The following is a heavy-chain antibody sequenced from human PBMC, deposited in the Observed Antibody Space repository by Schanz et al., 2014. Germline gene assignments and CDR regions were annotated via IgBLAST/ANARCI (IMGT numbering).Heavy chain of an antibody. V-gene: IGHV1-18*01. J-gene: IGHJ4*02. CDR1: GYTFTTYA. Sequence: QVQLVQSGAEVKKPGASVRVSCKASGYTFTTYAMSWVRQAPGQRLEWMGWINTGSGDTKYSQNFQGRVTMTTDTSTSTAYMELRSLRSDDTAVYYCARDAADFYDILTEEDYWGQGTLVTVSS. CDR2: INTGSGDT. CDR3: ARDAADFYDILTEEDY. D-gene: IGHD3-9*01.